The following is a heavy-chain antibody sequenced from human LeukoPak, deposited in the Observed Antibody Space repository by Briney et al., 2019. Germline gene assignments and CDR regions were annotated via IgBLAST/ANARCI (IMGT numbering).Heavy chain of an antibody. Sequence: ASVKVSCKASGGTLSTHAISWVRQAPGQGLEWMGGITPIFGRANYAQKFQGRVTITTEESTTTAYMELSSLRSEDTAVYYCARVHCPSTVCYTGWFDPWGQGTLVTVSS. V-gene: IGHV1-69*05. CDR2: ITPIFGRA. J-gene: IGHJ5*02. CDR3: ARVHCPSTVCYTGWFDP. D-gene: IGHD2-2*02. CDR1: GGTLSTHA.